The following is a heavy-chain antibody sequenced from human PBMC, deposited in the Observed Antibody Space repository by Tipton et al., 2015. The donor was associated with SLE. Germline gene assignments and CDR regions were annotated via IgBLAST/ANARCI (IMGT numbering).Heavy chain of an antibody. V-gene: IGHV4-39*01. CDR3: ARLSISGDYFNWVDP. Sequence: LRLSCTVSGGSISSSSYYWGWIRQPPGKGLEWIGSIYYSGSTYYNPSLKSRVTISVDTSKSQFPLKLSSVTAADTAVYYCARLSISGDYFNWVDPWGQGTLVTVSS. CDR1: GGSISSSSYY. J-gene: IGHJ5*02. D-gene: IGHD4-17*01. CDR2: IYYSGST.